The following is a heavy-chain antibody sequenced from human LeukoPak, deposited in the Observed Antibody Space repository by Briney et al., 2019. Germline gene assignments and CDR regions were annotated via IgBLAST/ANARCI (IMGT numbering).Heavy chain of an antibody. Sequence: SETLSLTCTVSGGSISSYYWSWIRQPPGKGLEWIGYIYYSGSTNYNPSLKSRVTISVDTSKTQFSLKLSSVTAADTAVYYCAVHDYGDPYYFDYWGQGTLVTVSS. CDR3: AVHDYGDPYYFDY. D-gene: IGHD4-17*01. CDR2: IYYSGST. CDR1: GGSISSYY. V-gene: IGHV4-59*01. J-gene: IGHJ4*02.